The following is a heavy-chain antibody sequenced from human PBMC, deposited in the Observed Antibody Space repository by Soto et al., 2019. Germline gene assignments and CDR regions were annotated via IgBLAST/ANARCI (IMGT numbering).Heavy chain of an antibody. V-gene: IGHV5-10-1*01. CDR2: IDPSDSQT. J-gene: IGHJ6*02. CDR3: ARHQGSPGYYYGLDV. Sequence: PGYSLKISCQGSGYSFAGHWITWGRQKPVKGLEWMGRIDPSDSQTYYSPSFRGHVTISATKSITTVFLQWNSLKASDTATYYCARHQGSPGYYYGLDVWGQGTTVTASS. CDR1: GYSFAGHW. D-gene: IGHD6-19*01.